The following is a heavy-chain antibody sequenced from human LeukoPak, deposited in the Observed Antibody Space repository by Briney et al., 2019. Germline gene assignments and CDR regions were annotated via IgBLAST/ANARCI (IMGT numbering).Heavy chain of an antibody. CDR2: ITGSGDIT. CDR1: GFTFSTYG. D-gene: IGHD4/OR15-4a*01. Sequence: GGSLRLSCAASGFTFSTYGMSWVRQAPGKGLEWVSAITGSGDITYYADYVKGRFTISRDNGKNSLDLQMNSLRADATAVYYCARDTLGEGEDANYAVYYFDDWGQGTVVTVSS. V-gene: IGHV3-23*01. J-gene: IGHJ4*02. CDR3: ARDTLGEGEDANYAVYYFDD.